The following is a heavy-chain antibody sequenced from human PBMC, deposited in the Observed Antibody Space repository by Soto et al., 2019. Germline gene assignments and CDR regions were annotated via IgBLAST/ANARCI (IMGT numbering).Heavy chain of an antibody. D-gene: IGHD2-15*01. CDR3: AKDQVRVVAAAAFDY. V-gene: IGHV3-30*18. CDR2: ISYDGSNK. Sequence: QVQLVESGGGVVQPGRSLRLSCAASGFTFSSYGMHWVRQAPGKGLEWVAVISYDGSNKYYADSVKGRFTISRDNSKNTLYMQMNSLRAEDTAVYYCAKDQVRVVAAAAFDYWGLGTLVTVSS. CDR1: GFTFSSYG. J-gene: IGHJ4*02.